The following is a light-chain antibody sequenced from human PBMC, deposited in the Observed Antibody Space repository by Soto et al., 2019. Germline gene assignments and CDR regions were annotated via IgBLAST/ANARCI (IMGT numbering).Light chain of an antibody. J-gene: IGLJ2*01. CDR3: QSYDSSLSVVV. V-gene: IGLV1-40*01. CDR2: GNS. CDR1: SSNIGAGYD. Sequence: QSVLTQPPSVSGAPGQRVTISCTGSSSNIGAGYDVHWYQQLPGTAPKLLIYGNSNRPSGVPDRFSGSKSGTSASLAITGIQAEEEADYYCQSYDSSLSVVVFGGGTKLTVL.